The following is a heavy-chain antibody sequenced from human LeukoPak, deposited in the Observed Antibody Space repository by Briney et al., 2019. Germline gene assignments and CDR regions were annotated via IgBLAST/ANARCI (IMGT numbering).Heavy chain of an antibody. CDR3: TRDEGLVAGIWRAYDI. CDR2: ITGGGENS. D-gene: IGHD6-19*01. CDR1: GFTFSNYA. J-gene: IGHJ3*02. V-gene: IGHV3-23*01. Sequence: GGSLRLSCEASGFTFSNYAMSWMRQAPGKELEWVSLITGGGENSYYTDSVKGRFTLSRDNSKNTLFLQMDSLRAEDTAVYYCTRDEGLVAGIWRAYDIWGQGTMVTVSS.